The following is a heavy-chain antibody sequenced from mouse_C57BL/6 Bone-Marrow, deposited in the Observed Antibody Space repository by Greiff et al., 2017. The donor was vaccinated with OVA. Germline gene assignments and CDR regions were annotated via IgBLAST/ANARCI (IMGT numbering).Heavy chain of an antibody. CDR1: GYTFTNYW. D-gene: IGHD1-1*01. CDR3: ARESRYCYGSRGWYLDV. V-gene: IGHV1-63*01. J-gene: IGHJ1*03. CDR2: IYPGGGYT. Sequence: QVQLQQSGAELVRPGPSVTMSCKASGYTFTNYWIGWAQQRPGHGLEWIGDIYPGGGYTNYHEKYKGKAILTADYSSITAYMPFSSLKSESSAIYYCARESRYCYGSRGWYLDVWGTGTTVTVSA.